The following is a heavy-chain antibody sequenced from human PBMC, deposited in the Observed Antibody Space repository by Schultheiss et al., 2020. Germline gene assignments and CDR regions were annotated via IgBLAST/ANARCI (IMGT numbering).Heavy chain of an antibody. CDR3: VRGDLVTVPGFDY. V-gene: IGHV3-21*01. Sequence: GGSLRLSCAASVFTFSSYAMHWVRQAPGKGLEWVSAISGSGGSTYYADSVKGRFTISRDNAKNSLYLQMNSLRAEDTAVYYCVRGDLVTVPGFDYWGQGTRVNV. CDR2: ISGSGGST. J-gene: IGHJ4*02. CDR1: VFTFSSYA. D-gene: IGHD2-2*01.